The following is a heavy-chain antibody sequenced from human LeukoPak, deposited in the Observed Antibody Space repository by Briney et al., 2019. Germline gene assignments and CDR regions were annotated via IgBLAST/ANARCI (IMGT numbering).Heavy chain of an antibody. Sequence: QPGGSLRLSCAASGFTFSTYGLHWVRQAPGKGLEWEAVISYDGSNKYYADSVKGRLTISRDNSKNTLYLQMNSLRTEDTAVYYCARVTRRALLWGSFDYWGQGTLVTVSS. J-gene: IGHJ4*02. CDR3: ARVTRRALLWGSFDY. CDR2: ISYDGSNK. CDR1: GFTFSTYG. V-gene: IGHV3-30*03. D-gene: IGHD3-10*01.